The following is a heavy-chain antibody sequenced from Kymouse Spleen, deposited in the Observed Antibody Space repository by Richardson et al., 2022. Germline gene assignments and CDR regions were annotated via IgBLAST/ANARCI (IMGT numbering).Heavy chain of an antibody. CDR3: ARDLLDYYGMDV. Sequence: QVQLQQWGAGLLKPSETLSLTCAVYGGSFSGYYWSWIRQPPGKGLEWIGEINHSGSTNYNPSLKSRVTISVDTSKNQFSLKLSSVTAADTAVYYCARDLLDYYGMDVWGQGTTVTVSS. CDR2: INHSGST. D-gene: IGHD1-26*01. CDR1: GGSFSGYY. V-gene: IGHV4-34*01. J-gene: IGHJ6*02.